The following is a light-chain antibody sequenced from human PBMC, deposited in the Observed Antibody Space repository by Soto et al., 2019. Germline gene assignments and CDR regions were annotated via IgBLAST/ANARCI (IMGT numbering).Light chain of an antibody. CDR2: DAS. Sequence: EIVLTQSPGTLSLSPGERATLSCRASQSVSSSYLAWYQQKPGQAPRLLIYDASSRATGIPDRFSGSGSGTDFTLTISSLEPEDFAVYFCQQYGHSLWTFGQGTKVEVK. V-gene: IGKV3-20*01. CDR3: QQYGHSLWT. J-gene: IGKJ1*01. CDR1: QSVSSSY.